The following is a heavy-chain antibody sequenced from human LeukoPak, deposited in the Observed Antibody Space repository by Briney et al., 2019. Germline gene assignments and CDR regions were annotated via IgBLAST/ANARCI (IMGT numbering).Heavy chain of an antibody. D-gene: IGHD3-16*02. V-gene: IGHV3-23*01. CDR3: ASYVWETYRFSD. Sequence: GGSLRISCAASGFSFSSRALSWVRQAPGKGLEWVSTIGSTGESTFYADSVKGRFTISRDNSKDTLYLQLNSLRAEDTAIYYCASYVWETYRFSDWGRGTVVSVSS. CDR1: GFSFSSRA. J-gene: IGHJ4*02. CDR2: IGSTGEST.